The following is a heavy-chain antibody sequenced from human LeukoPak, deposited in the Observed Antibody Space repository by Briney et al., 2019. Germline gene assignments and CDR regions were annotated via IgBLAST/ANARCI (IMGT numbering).Heavy chain of an antibody. CDR3: AKDRMIVVVITLFAY. D-gene: IGHD3-22*01. CDR1: GFTFSSYA. J-gene: IGHJ4*02. V-gene: IGHV3-23*01. Sequence: GGSLRLSCAASGFTFSSYAMSWVRQAPGKGLEWVSAISGSGGSTYYADSVKGRFTISRDNSKNTLYLQMNSLRAEDTAVYYVAKDRMIVVVITLFAYWGQGTLVTVSP. CDR2: ISGSGGST.